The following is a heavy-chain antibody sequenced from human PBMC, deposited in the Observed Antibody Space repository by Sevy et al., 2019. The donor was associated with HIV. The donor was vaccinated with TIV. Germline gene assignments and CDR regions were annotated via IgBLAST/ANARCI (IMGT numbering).Heavy chain of an antibody. CDR3: ARKYDSSGYFDY. CDR1: GLTFRNYA. D-gene: IGHD3-22*01. V-gene: IGHV3-23*01. Sequence: GGSLRLSCAASGLTFRNYAMNWVRQAPGKGLEWVSGISGTGGSGDKTNYADSVKGRFTISRDDSKNSLYLQLNTLRAEDTAIYDCARKYDSSGYFDYWGQRTLVTVSS. J-gene: IGHJ4*02. CDR2: ISGTGGSGDKT.